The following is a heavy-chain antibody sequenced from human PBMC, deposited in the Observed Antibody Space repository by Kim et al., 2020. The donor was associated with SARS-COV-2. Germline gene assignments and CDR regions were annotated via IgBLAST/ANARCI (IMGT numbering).Heavy chain of an antibody. J-gene: IGHJ6*02. Sequence: GGSLRLSCAASGFTFSSYAMHWVRQAPGKGLEWVAVISYDGSNKYYADSVKGRFTISRDNSKNTLYLQMNSLRAEDTAVYYCARGGPVGDRILDVWGQGTTVTVSS. V-gene: IGHV3-30*04. CDR2: ISYDGSNK. D-gene: IGHD2-21*02. CDR1: GFTFSSYA. CDR3: ARGGPVGDRILDV.